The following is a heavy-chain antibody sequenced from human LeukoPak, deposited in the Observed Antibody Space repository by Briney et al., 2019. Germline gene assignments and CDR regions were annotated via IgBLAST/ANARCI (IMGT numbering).Heavy chain of an antibody. D-gene: IGHD6-19*01. Sequence: GGSLRLSCAASGFTFSSYGMHWVRQAPGKGLEWVAFIRYDGSNKYYADSVKGRFTISRDNSKNTLYLQMNSLRAEDTAVYYCAKWGGYSSGWYSFRGAFDIWGQGKMVTVSS. V-gene: IGHV3-30*02. CDR1: GFTFSSYG. J-gene: IGHJ3*02. CDR3: AKWGGYSSGWYSFRGAFDI. CDR2: IRYDGSNK.